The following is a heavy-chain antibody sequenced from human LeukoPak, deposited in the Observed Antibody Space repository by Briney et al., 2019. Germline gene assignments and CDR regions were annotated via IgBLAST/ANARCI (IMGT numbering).Heavy chain of an antibody. Sequence: SQTVSLTYTVSGGSLSRQDYYWSWIRQPPGKDREWVGYIYYSASTYYNPSLKSRVTISVDPSENQFSMKLSSVTAADTGVYYCARTRIVVVPAAKTWFDPWGQGTLVTVSS. CDR2: IYYSAST. D-gene: IGHD2-2*01. V-gene: IGHV4-30-4*08. CDR3: ARTRIVVVPAAKTWFDP. J-gene: IGHJ5*02. CDR1: GGSLSRQDYY.